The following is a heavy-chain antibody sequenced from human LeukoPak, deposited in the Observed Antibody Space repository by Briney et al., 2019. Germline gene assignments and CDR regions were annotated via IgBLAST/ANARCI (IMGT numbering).Heavy chain of an antibody. CDR2: IYSGGST. D-gene: IGHD4-17*01. V-gene: IGHV3-66*01. CDR3: VRVDDYGDYPYYFDS. Sequence: GGSLRLSCAASGFLVSSKYMRWVRQAPGKGLEWVSVIYSGGSTYYADSVEGRFTISRDNSKNTVYLQMNSLRDEDTAVYYCVRVDDYGDYPYYFDSWGQGTLVTVSS. CDR1: GFLVSSKY. J-gene: IGHJ4*02.